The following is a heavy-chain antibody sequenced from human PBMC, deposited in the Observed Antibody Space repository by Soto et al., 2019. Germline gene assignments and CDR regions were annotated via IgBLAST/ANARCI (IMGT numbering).Heavy chain of an antibody. D-gene: IGHD3-22*01. CDR1: GGTFSSYA. CDR3: ARDLKRYYDSSGYGYYYYGMDV. Sequence: SVKVSCKASGGTFSSYAISWVRQAPGQGLEFMGGIIPIFGTANYAQKFQGRVTITADESTTTAYMELSSLRSEDTAVYYCARDLKRYYDSSGYGYYYYGMDVWGQGTTVTVSS. CDR2: IIPIFGTA. J-gene: IGHJ6*02. V-gene: IGHV1-69*13.